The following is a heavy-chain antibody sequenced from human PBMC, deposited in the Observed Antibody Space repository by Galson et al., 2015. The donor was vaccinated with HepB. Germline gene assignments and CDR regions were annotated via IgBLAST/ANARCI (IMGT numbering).Heavy chain of an antibody. D-gene: IGHD3-10*01. Sequence: SLRLSCAASGFTLKTYNMNWVRQAPGKGLEWVSYISSSSSTVYYADSVKGRFTISRDNAKESSYLQMNSLRDEDTAVYYCAGSGAVRGLIYWGQGTLVTVSS. CDR1: GFTLKTYN. V-gene: IGHV3-48*02. CDR3: AGSGAVRGLIY. J-gene: IGHJ4*02. CDR2: ISSSSSTV.